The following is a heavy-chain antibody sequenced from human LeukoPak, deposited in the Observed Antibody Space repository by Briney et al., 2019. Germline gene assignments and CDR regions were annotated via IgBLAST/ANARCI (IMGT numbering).Heavy chain of an antibody. CDR1: GGSISSGDCY. J-gene: IGHJ4*02. V-gene: IGHV4-30-4*01. D-gene: IGHD1-26*01. CDR3: ARDRSRGLSDY. CDR2: IYYSGST. Sequence: SETLSLTCTVSGGSISSGDCYWSWIRQPPGKGLEWIGYIYYSGSTYYNPSLKSRVTISVDTSKNQFSLKLSSVTAADTAVYYCARDRSRGLSDYWGQGTLVTVSS.